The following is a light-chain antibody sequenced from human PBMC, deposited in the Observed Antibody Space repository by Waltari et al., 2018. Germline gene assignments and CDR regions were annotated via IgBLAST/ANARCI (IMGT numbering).Light chain of an antibody. CDR1: SSDVGGYTF. V-gene: IGLV2-14*03. Sequence: QSALTQPASVSGSPGQSITISCTGTSSDVGGYTFFSWYQQHPGNAPNLIIYDVNYRPSGVSDRFSGSKSGNTASLTISGLQTDDEADYFCSSYGRGNTAEFGGGTKLTVL. CDR3: SSYGRGNTAE. J-gene: IGLJ3*02. CDR2: DVN.